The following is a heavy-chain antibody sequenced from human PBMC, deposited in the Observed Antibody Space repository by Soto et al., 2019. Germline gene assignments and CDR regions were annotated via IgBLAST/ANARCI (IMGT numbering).Heavy chain of an antibody. J-gene: IGHJ4*02. V-gene: IGHV1-69*12. D-gene: IGHD6-6*01. CDR2: IIPIFGTA. Sequence: QVQLVQSGAEVKKPGSSVKVSCKASGGTFSSYAISWVRQAPGQGLEWMGGIIPIFGTANYAQKFKGRVTITADESTSTAHMELSSMRSDDTAVYYCASQRRSISARTDSDYWGQGTLVTVSS. CDR1: GGTFSSYA. CDR3: ASQRRSISARTDSDY.